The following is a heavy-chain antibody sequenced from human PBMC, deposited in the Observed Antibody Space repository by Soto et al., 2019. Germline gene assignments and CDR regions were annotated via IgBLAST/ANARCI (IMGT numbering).Heavy chain of an antibody. CDR1: GGSISSGGYS. D-gene: IGHD3-9*01. Sequence: QLQLQESGSGLVKPSQTLSLTCAVSGGSISSGGYSWSWIRQPPGKGLEWIGYIYHSGSTDYNPSLKSRVTISVDRSKTQFSLELSSVTAADTAVYYCARVSLDCDYGMHVWGHRTTVTVSS. CDR2: IYHSGST. V-gene: IGHV4-30-2*01. CDR3: ARVSLDCDYGMHV. J-gene: IGHJ6*02.